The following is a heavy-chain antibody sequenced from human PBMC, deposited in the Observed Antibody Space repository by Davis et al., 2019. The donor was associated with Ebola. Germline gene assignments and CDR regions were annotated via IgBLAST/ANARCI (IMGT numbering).Heavy chain of an antibody. D-gene: IGHD2-2*01. V-gene: IGHV1-2*02. CDR1: GYTFTSYG. CDR2: INPNSGGT. Sequence: ASVKVSCKASGYTFTSYGISWVRQAPGQGLEWMGWINPNSGGTNYAQKFQGRVTMTRDTSTSTVYMELSSLRSEDTAVYYCARVAAVVPAAPGRNYYYGMDVWGQGTTVTVSS. J-gene: IGHJ6*02. CDR3: ARVAAVVPAAPGRNYYYGMDV.